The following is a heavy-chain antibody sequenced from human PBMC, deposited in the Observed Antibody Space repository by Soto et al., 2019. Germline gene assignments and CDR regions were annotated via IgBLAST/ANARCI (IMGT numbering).Heavy chain of an antibody. D-gene: IGHD1-1*01. Sequence: DVQLVETGGGLIQPGGSLRLSCAASGFSVSSDYMNWVRQDPVKGLEWISVIYSGGSTYYADSVRGRFTISRDNSENTLFLPMDSLRVEDTAVYYCARARKWNDLDIWGQGTMVTVSS. CDR2: IYSGGST. J-gene: IGHJ3*02. CDR1: GFSVSSDY. CDR3: ARARKWNDLDI. V-gene: IGHV3-53*02.